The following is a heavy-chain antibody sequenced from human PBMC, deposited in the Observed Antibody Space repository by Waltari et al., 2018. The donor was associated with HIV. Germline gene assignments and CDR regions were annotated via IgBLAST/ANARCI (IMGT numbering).Heavy chain of an antibody. CDR1: GASVSRNSPP. J-gene: IGHJ6*02. V-gene: IGHV6-1*01. CDR3: ARDRYCSSTSCSNGMDV. CDR2: TYYRSKWYN. Sequence: QVQLPQSGPGLVKPSQTLPLTCAIPGASVSRNSPPCNWTTHCPSPGLEWLGRTYYRSKWYNDYAVSVKSRITINPDTSKNQFSLQLNSVTPEDTAVYYCARDRYCSSTSCSNGMDVWGQGTTVTVSS. D-gene: IGHD2-2*01.